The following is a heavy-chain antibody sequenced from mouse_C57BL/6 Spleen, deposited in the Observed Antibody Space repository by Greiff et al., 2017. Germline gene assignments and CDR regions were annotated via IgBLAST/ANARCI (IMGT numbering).Heavy chain of an antibody. D-gene: IGHD2-1*01. CDR3: ARKGYGNYVVYAMDY. V-gene: IGHV1-55*01. CDR1: GYTFTSYW. CDR2: IYPGSGST. J-gene: IGHJ4*01. Sequence: QVQLQQPGAELVKPGASVKMSCKASGYTFTSYWITWVKQRPGQGLEWIGDIYPGSGSTNYNEKFKSKATLTVDTSSSTAYMQLSSLTSEDSAVYYCARKGYGNYVVYAMDYWGQGTSVTFSS.